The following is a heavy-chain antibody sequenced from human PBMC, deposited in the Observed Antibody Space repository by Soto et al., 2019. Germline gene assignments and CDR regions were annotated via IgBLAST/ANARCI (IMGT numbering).Heavy chain of an antibody. D-gene: IGHD7-27*01. J-gene: IGHJ3*02. CDR2: IGGSGGST. CDR1: GFTFSSYA. V-gene: IGHV3-23*01. CDR3: AKGLTNWASTRGGGNAFDI. Sequence: EVQLLESGGGLVQPGGSLRLSCAASGFTFSSYAMSWVRQAPGMGLEWVSTIGGSGGSTYYGDSVKGRFTISRDSSKNTLYLQMSSLRAEDTAVYYCAKGLTNWASTRGGGNAFDIWGQGTRVTVSS.